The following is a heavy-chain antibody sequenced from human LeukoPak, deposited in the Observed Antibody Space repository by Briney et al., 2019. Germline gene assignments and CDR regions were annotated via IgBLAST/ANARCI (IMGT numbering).Heavy chain of an antibody. Sequence: GESLKISCKGSGYRFTSYWIAWVRQMPGKGLEWMGIIYPDDSDTRYSPSFQGQVTMSADKSISTAYLQWSSLKASDTAMYYCAGLPYCSGGSCSHFVYWGQGTLVTVSS. V-gene: IGHV5-51*01. CDR1: GYRFTSYW. CDR2: IYPDDSDT. D-gene: IGHD2-15*01. CDR3: AGLPYCSGGSCSHFVY. J-gene: IGHJ4*02.